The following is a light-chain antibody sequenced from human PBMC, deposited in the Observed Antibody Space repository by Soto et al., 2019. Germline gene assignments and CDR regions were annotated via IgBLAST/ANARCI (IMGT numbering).Light chain of an antibody. V-gene: IGKV3-20*01. CDR1: QSVSSSH. CDR2: GPS. Sequence: EIGLSQSPCTLSLSTGERATLSCRASQSVSSSHIAWYQQKPGQAPRLLIYGPSSRATGIPDRFSGSGSGTDFTLSISRLEPEDFAVYYCHQYGSSPRTFGHGTKVDIK. CDR3: HQYGSSPRT. J-gene: IGKJ1*01.